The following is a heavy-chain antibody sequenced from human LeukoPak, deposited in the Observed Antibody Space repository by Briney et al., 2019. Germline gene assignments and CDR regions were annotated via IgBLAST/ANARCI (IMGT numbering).Heavy chain of an antibody. CDR3: ARQTEYSSSFDY. J-gene: IGHJ4*02. V-gene: IGHV5-51*01. D-gene: IGHD6-6*01. CDR2: IYPADSDT. Sequence: GESLKISCKGSGYSFTTYWIGWVRQMPGNGLEWMGIIYPADSDTRYSPSLQGQVTISADKSISTAYLQWSSLKASDSAMYYCARQTEYSSSFDYWGQGTLVTVSS. CDR1: GYSFTTYW.